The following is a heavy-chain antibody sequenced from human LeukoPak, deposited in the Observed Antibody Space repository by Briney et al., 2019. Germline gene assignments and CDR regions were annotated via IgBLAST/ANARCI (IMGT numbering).Heavy chain of an antibody. V-gene: IGHV3-43D*03. J-gene: IGHJ4*02. CDR2: ISWEGGTT. Sequence: GGSLRLSCAASGFSFDDYAMHWVRQAPGKGLEWVSLISWEGGTTYYADSVKGRFSISRDNSKNSLYLEMDSLRAEDTALYYCAKGGYDPDYYFDYWGQGTLVTVSS. CDR1: GFSFDDYA. D-gene: IGHD3-16*01. CDR3: AKGGYDPDYYFDY.